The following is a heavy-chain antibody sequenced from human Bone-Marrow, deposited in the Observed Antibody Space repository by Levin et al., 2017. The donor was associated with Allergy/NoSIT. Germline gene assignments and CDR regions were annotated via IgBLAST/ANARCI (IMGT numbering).Heavy chain of an antibody. CDR3: ARGRMITFRGVVTGGLDP. D-gene: IGHD3-16*01. V-gene: IGHV1-2*02. CDR2: INPESGVT. CDR1: GYTFTDYY. Sequence: GASVKVSCRTSGYTFTDYYIHWVRQAPGQGLEWMGWINPESGVTSYAQNSQGRVTVTRDTSSTTTYMELSRLRSDDTALYYCARGRMITFRGVVTGGLDPWGQGTLVTVSS. J-gene: IGHJ5*02.